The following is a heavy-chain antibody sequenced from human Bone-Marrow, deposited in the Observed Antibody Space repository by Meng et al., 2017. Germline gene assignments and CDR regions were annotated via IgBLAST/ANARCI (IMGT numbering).Heavy chain of an antibody. J-gene: IGHJ4*02. V-gene: IGHV4-59*12. D-gene: IGHD4-11*01. CDR2: IYYSGST. Sequence: SETLSLTCTVSGGSISSYYWSWIRQPPGKGLEWIGYIYYSGSTNYNPSLESRATISVDTSQNNLSLKLSSVTAADSAVYYCARGPTTMAHDFDYWGQGTLVTVTS. CDR1: GGSISSYY. CDR3: ARGPTTMAHDFDY.